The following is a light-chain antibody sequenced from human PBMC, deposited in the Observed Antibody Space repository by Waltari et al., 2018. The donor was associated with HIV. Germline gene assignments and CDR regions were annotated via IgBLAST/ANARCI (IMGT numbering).Light chain of an antibody. V-gene: IGLV8-61*01. CDR1: SGSVSSRYY. J-gene: IGLJ3*02. CDR3: LLYVGTGIWV. CDR2: DTN. Sequence: QTVVTQEPSFSVSPGGTVTLTCGLSSGSVSSRYYPSWYQKTPGLPPRFLIYDTNTRSSGVPDRFAGSILGNKAALTITGAQSDDESDYYCLLYVGTGIWVFGGGTKLTVL.